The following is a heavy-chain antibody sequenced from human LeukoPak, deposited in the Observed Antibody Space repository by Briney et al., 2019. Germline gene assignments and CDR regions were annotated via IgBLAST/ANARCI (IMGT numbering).Heavy chain of an antibody. Sequence: GESLKISCQGSGYNFTSYWINWVRQMPGKGLEWMGTIDPRDSYTNYSPSFQGHVTISADKSISTAYLQWSSLKASDTAVYYCARRHYYGSGSYPHWGQGTLVTVSS. CDR3: ARRHYYGSGSYPH. D-gene: IGHD3-10*01. J-gene: IGHJ4*02. CDR2: IDPRDSYT. CDR1: GYNFTSYW. V-gene: IGHV5-10-1*01.